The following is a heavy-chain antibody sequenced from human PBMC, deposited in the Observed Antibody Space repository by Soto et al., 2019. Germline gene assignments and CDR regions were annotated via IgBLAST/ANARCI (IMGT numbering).Heavy chain of an antibody. J-gene: IGHJ4*02. D-gene: IGHD2-15*01. CDR2: MNPNSGNT. Sequence: GASVKVSCKASGYTFTSYDINWVRQATGQGLEWMGWMNPNSGNTGYAQKFQGRVTMTRNTSISTAYMELSSLRSDDTAVYYCALLGGYCSGGSCDFDYWGQGTLVTVSS. V-gene: IGHV1-8*01. CDR1: GYTFTSYD. CDR3: ALLGGYCSGGSCDFDY.